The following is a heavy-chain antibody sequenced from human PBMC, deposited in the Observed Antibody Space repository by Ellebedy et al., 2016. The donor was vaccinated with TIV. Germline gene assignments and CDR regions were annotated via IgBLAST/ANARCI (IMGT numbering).Heavy chain of an antibody. D-gene: IGHD6-19*01. Sequence: GGSLRLXCAASGFTFSSYAMHWVRQAPGKGLEWVAVISYDGSNKYYADSVKGRFTISRDNSKNTLYLQMNSLRAEDTAVYYCAREYSSGWYYFDYWGQGTLVTVSS. V-gene: IGHV3-30-3*01. CDR2: ISYDGSNK. CDR1: GFTFSSYA. J-gene: IGHJ4*02. CDR3: AREYSSGWYYFDY.